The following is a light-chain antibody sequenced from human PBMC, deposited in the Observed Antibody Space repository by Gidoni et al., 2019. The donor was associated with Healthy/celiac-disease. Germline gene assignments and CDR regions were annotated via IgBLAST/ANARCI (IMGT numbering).Light chain of an antibody. CDR2: DVS. J-gene: IGLJ2*01. Sequence: QSALTQPASVSGSPGQSITISCTGTSSDVGGYNSVSWYQQHPGKAPKLMIYDVSNRPSGVSNRFSGSKSGNTASLTISGLQAEDEADYYCSSYTSSSTLVFGVGTKLTVL. CDR3: SSYTSSSTLV. CDR1: SSDVGGYNS. V-gene: IGLV2-14*01.